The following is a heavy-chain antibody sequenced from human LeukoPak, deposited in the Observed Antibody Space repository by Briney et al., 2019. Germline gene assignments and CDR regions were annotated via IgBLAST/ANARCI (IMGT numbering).Heavy chain of an antibody. CDR2: IRSKAYGATP. J-gene: IGHJ4*02. CDR3: SRGSHTRGWSDFDF. V-gene: IGHV3-49*04. Sequence: GGSLRLSCTASGLTFGDYGIIWVRQAPGKGLEWVGFIRSKAYGATPEYAASVKGRFTISRDDSQSIAYLQMDSLKSEDTALYYCSRGSHTRGWSDFDFWGQGTVVIVSS. D-gene: IGHD6-19*01. CDR1: GLTFGDYG.